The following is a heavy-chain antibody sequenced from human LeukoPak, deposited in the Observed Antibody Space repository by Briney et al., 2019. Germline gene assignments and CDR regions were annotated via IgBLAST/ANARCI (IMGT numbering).Heavy chain of an antibody. V-gene: IGHV1-46*01. D-gene: IGHD3-22*01. CDR2: INPSGGST. J-gene: IGHJ4*02. CDR3: ARDGMYYYDSSGYYSFDY. CDR1: GYTFTSYY. Sequence: ASVKVSCKASGYTFTSYYMHWVRQAPGQGLEWMGIINPSGGSTSYAQKFQGRVTMTRDMSTSTVYMELSSLRSEDTAVYYCARDGMYYYDSSGYYSFDYWGQGTLVTVSS.